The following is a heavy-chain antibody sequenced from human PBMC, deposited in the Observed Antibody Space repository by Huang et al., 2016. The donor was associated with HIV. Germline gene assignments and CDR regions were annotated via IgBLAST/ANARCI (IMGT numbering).Heavy chain of an antibody. CDR2: MGYGGKKK. J-gene: IGHJ3*02. CDR1: GFDFRSHD. D-gene: IGHD3-10*01. V-gene: IGHV3-30*02. Sequence: QLQLVESGGGVVQPGGSLRLSCVASGFDFRSHDMHWVRQAQGKGLEWITLMGYGGKKKQYGDSVTGRFTISRDNSKNTLYLQMNSLRPEDTAVYYCAKEEAGRFGAFDIWGQGTMVTVSS. CDR3: AKEEAGRFGAFDI.